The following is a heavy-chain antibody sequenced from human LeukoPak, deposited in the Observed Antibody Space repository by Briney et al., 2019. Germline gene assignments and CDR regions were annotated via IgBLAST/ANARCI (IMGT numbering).Heavy chain of an antibody. CDR3: AREYHYAFDY. J-gene: IGHJ4*02. CDR1: GFTFSSYA. Sequence: GGALRLSWAASGFTFSSYAMHWGRQAPGKGVEWVAVISYDGSNKYYADSVKGRFTISRDNSKNTLYLQMNSLRAEDTAVYYCAREYHYAFDYWGQGTLVTVSS. V-gene: IGHV3-30-3*01. CDR2: ISYDGSNK. D-gene: IGHD4-17*01.